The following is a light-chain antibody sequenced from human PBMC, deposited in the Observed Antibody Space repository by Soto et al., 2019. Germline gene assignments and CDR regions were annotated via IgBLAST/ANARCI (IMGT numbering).Light chain of an antibody. J-gene: IGLJ2*01. V-gene: IGLV2-14*03. CDR1: SSDVGGYNY. CDR3: SSYTGSSTKL. Sequence: QSALTQPASVSGSPGQSITISCTGTSSDVGGYNYVSWYQQHPGKAPKLMIYDVSSRPSGVSNRFSGSKSGNTASLTISGLQPEDEADYYRSSYTGSSTKLFGGGTKVTVL. CDR2: DVS.